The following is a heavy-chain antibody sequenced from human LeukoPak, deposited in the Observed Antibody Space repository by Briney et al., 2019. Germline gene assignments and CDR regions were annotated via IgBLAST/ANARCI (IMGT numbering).Heavy chain of an antibody. J-gene: IGHJ6*02. V-gene: IGHV3-21*01. CDR1: GFTFSSYA. CDR3: AREAIAAAGGTYYYYGMDV. D-gene: IGHD6-13*01. CDR2: ISSSSSYI. Sequence: GGSLRLSSAASGFTFSSYAMHWVRQAPGKGLEWVSSISSSSSYIYYADSVKGRFTISRDNAKNSLYLQMNSLRAEDTAVYYCAREAIAAAGGTYYYYGMDVWGQGTTVTVSS.